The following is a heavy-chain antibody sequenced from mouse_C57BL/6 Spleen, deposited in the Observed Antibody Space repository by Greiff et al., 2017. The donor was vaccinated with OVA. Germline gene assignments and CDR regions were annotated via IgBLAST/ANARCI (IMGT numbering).Heavy chain of an antibody. CDR1: GYTFTSYW. D-gene: IGHD6-1*01. V-gene: IGHV1-53*01. Sequence: VKLQESGTELVKPGASVKLSCKASGYTFTSYWMHWVKQRPGQGLEWIGNINPSSGGTNYNEKFKSKATLTVDKSSNTAYIQLSSLTAEDSAVDYCARKGRRGLDYWGQGTTLTVSS. J-gene: IGHJ2*01. CDR2: INPSSGGT. CDR3: ARKGRRGLDY.